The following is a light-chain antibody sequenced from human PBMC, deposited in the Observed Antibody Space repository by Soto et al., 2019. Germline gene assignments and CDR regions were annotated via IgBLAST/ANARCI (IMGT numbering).Light chain of an antibody. J-gene: IGKJ4*01. Sequence: VQMTQTQSSLSASVGDRVTITCRASQSISSYLNWYQQKPGKAPKLLIYAASSLQSGVPSRFSGSGSGTDFTLTISRLEPEDFAVYYCQQYSSSLTFGGGTKVDI. V-gene: IGKV1-39*01. CDR1: QSISSY. CDR2: AAS. CDR3: QQYSSSLT.